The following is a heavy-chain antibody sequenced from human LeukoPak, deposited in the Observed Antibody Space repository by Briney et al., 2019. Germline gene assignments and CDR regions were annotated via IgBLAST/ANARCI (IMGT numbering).Heavy chain of an antibody. Sequence: SETLSLTCTVSGGSISSSSYYWGWIRQPPGKGLEWIGSIYYSGSTYYNPSPKSRVTISVDTSKNQFSLKLSSVTAADTAVYYCARVVPAAVPFDYWGQGTLVTVSS. CDR3: ARVVPAAVPFDY. D-gene: IGHD2-2*02. V-gene: IGHV4-39*07. CDR1: GGSISSSSYY. CDR2: IYYSGST. J-gene: IGHJ4*02.